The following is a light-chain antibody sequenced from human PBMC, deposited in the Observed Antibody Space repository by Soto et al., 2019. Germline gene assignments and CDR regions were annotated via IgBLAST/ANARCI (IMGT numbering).Light chain of an antibody. J-gene: IGKJ3*01. CDR3: QQFGGSPLFP. CDR2: AAS. CDR1: QTISSSY. V-gene: IGKV3-20*01. Sequence: EIVLTQSPGTLSLSPGQRATLSCRASQTISSSYLAWYQQKPGQAPRLLIYAASTRATGIPDRFSGSGSGTDFTLTSNRLEPEDFAVYFCQQFGGSPLFPFGPGTKVDI.